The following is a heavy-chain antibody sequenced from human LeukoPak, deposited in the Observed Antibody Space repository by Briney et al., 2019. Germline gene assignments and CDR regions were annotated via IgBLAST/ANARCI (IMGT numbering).Heavy chain of an antibody. D-gene: IGHD4-17*01. V-gene: IGHV4-59*08. Sequence: TSETLSLTCTFSGGSMSGQFWSWFGQPPGKRLEWIGYVHSSGSTNYNPSLKSRVTISIDTSKNQFSLNLSSVTAADTALYYCARHVSVTPWFFDLWGRGTLVTVSS. CDR2: VHSSGST. CDR3: ARHVSVTPWFFDL. J-gene: IGHJ2*01. CDR1: GGSMSGQF.